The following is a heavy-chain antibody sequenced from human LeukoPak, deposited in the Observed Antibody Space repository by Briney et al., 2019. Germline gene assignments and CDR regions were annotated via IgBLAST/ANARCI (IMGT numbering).Heavy chain of an antibody. Sequence: SETLSLTCTVSGGSISSGSYYWSWIRQPAGKGLEWIGRIYTSGSTNYNPSLKSRVTISVDTSKDQFSLKLSSVTAADTAVYYCARQNQVVVTVTWGQGTLVTVSS. CDR2: IYTSGST. V-gene: IGHV4-61*02. CDR1: GGSISSGSYY. D-gene: IGHD2-21*02. CDR3: ARQNQVVVTVT. J-gene: IGHJ5*02.